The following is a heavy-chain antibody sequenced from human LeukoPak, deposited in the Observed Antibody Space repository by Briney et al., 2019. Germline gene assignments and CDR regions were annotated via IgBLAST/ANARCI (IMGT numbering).Heavy chain of an antibody. D-gene: IGHD5-12*01. V-gene: IGHV4-61*02. CDR2: IYTSGST. Sequence: SQTLSLTCTVSGGSISSGSYYWSWIRQPAGKGLEWIGRIYTSGSTNYNPSLKSRVTISVDTSKNQFSLQLSSVTAADTAVYYCASDVASPDAFDIWGQGTMVTVSS. J-gene: IGHJ3*02. CDR1: GGSISSGSYY. CDR3: ASDVASPDAFDI.